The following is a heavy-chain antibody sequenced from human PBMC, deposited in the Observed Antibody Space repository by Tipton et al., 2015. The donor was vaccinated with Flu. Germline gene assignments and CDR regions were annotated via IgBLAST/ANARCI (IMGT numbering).Heavy chain of an antibody. V-gene: IGHV4-59*08. D-gene: IGHD5-24*01. Sequence: TLSLTCTVSGGSISSYYWSWIWQPPGKGLEWIGYIYYSGSANYNPSLKSRVTISVDTSTNQISLKLSSVTAADTAVYWCARLSRDGYKPGEAFDIWGQGTMVTVSS. CDR3: ARLSRDGYKPGEAFDI. CDR2: IYYSGSA. J-gene: IGHJ3*02. CDR1: GGSISSYY.